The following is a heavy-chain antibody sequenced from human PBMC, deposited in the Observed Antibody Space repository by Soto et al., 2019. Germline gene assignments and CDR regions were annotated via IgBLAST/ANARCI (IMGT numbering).Heavy chain of an antibody. J-gene: IGHJ6*02. CDR3: AAETKSYFYGMDV. V-gene: IGHV3-30*03. CDR2: ISYDGSNK. CDR1: GLTFSGSA. Sequence: PGGSLRLSCAASGLTFSGSAMHWVRQAPGKGLEWVALISYDGSNKYYVDSVKGRFTISRDNSKNTLDLQMNSLREEDTAVYYCAAETKSYFYGMDVWGQGTTVTVSS.